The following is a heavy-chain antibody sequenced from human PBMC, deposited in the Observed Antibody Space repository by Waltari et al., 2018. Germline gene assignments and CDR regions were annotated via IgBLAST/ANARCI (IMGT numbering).Heavy chain of an antibody. CDR3: AGGDGGYYYHKLDV. CDR2: IMPDISKT. J-gene: IGHJ6*02. CDR1: GGTFTSDS. Sequence: QVQLVQSGAEAKKPGSSVRVSWRASGGTFTSDSVNWGRQAPGKGLEWMGRIMPDISKTKYAGKVQGRVTITADKSTGTVYMELSSLRSDDTAVYYCAGGDGGYYYHKLDVWGQGTAVTVSS. V-gene: IGHV1-69*02. D-gene: IGHD3-22*01.